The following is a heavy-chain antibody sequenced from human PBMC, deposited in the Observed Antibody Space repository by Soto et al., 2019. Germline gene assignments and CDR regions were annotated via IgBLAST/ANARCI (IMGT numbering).Heavy chain of an antibody. CDR3: ARFKVSYDSSAGSNWFYP. Sequence: SVKVSCKASGGTFSSYAISWVRQAPGQGLEWMGGIIPIFGTANYAQKFQGRVTITADESTSTAYMELSSLRSEDTAVYYCARFKVSYDSSAGSNWFYPWGQGTLCTVSS. D-gene: IGHD3-22*01. J-gene: IGHJ5*02. V-gene: IGHV1-69*13. CDR1: GGTFSSYA. CDR2: IIPIFGTA.